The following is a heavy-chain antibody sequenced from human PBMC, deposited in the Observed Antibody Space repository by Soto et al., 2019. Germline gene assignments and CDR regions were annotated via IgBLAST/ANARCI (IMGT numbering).Heavy chain of an antibody. CDR3: ARQGGPGNWFDL. CDR1: GYSFTTYW. Sequence: GESLKISCRGSGYSFTTYWISWVRQMPGKGLEWMGRIDPSDSYTNYSPSFQGHVTISAYKSISTAYLQWSSLKASDTAMYYCARQGGPGNWFDLWGQGTLVTVSS. J-gene: IGHJ5*02. V-gene: IGHV5-10-1*01. CDR2: IDPSDSYT. D-gene: IGHD1-26*01.